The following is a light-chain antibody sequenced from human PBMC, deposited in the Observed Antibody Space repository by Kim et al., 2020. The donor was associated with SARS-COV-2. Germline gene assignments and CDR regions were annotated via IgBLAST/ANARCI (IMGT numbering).Light chain of an antibody. CDR2: KAS. CDR1: QSLVHSDGNTY. Sequence: DVVMTQSPLSLPVTLGQPASISCRCSQSLVHSDGNTYLSWFQQRPGQSPRRLIYKASNRDSGVPDIFSGSGSGTDFTLKISRVEAEDVGVYYCMQSTQWPGTFGGGTKVDIK. V-gene: IGKV2-30*02. CDR3: MQSTQWPGT. J-gene: IGKJ4*01.